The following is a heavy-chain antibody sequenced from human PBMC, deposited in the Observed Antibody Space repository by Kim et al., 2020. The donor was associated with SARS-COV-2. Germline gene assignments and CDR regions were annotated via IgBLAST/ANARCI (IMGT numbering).Heavy chain of an antibody. D-gene: IGHD5-12*01. CDR1: GGSFSGYY. CDR3: AIGSWWLRILGY. Sequence: SETLSLTCAVYGGSFSGYYWSWIRQPPGKGLEWIGEINHSGSTNYNPSLKSRVTISVDTSKNQFSLKLSSVTAADTAVYYCAIGSWWLRILGYWGQGTLV. V-gene: IGHV4-34*01. CDR2: INHSGST. J-gene: IGHJ4*02.